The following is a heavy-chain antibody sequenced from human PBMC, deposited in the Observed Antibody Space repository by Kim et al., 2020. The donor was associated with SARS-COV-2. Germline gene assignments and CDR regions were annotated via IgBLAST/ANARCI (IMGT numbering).Heavy chain of an antibody. D-gene: IGHD6-13*01. CDR3: AREYGYSSRTFDY. J-gene: IGHJ4*02. Sequence: YAPQLQGRVTMTTDTSTSTAYMELRSLRSDDTAVYYCAREYGYSSRTFDYWGQGTLVTVSS. V-gene: IGHV1-18*01.